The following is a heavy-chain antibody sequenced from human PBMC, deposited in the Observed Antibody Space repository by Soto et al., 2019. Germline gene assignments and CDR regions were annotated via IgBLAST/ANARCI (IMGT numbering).Heavy chain of an antibody. CDR1: GFTFSSYG. Sequence: GGSLRLSCAASGFTFSSYGMHWVRQAPGKGLEWVAVISYDGSNKYYADSVKGRFTISRDNSKNTLYLQMNSLRAEDTAVYYCAKDMSYGDYVRYFDLWGRGTLVTVSS. CDR2: ISYDGSNK. J-gene: IGHJ2*01. CDR3: AKDMSYGDYVRYFDL. V-gene: IGHV3-30*18. D-gene: IGHD4-17*01.